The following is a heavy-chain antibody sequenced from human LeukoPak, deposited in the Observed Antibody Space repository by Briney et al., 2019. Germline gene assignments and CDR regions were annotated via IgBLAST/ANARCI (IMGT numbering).Heavy chain of an antibody. CDR3: AKDALGGSGSYFWGTFDY. CDR1: GFSFSSYA. D-gene: IGHD3-10*01. J-gene: IGHJ4*02. V-gene: IGHV3-23*01. Sequence: GGSLRLSRAASGFSFSSYALSWVRRAPGKGLEWVSGISGSGSTAVYTDSVRGRFTVSRDNSKNTLYLQMNSLRDEDTAAYYCAKDALGGSGSYFWGTFDYWGQGTLVIVS. CDR2: ISGSGSTA.